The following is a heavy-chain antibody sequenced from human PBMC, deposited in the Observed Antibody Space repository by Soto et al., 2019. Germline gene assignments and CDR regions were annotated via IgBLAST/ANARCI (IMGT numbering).Heavy chain of an antibody. CDR1: GYTFADYY. D-gene: IGHD2-8*01. CDR3: ARPPFPGCINAVCYPFDY. Sequence: ASVKVSCKASGYTFADYYIHWVRQAPGQGLEWMGMINPSGGSTDYAQKFRGRVTMTRDTSTGTVYMELSSLRSEDTAVYYCARPPFPGCINAVCYPFDYWGQGTLVTVSS. J-gene: IGHJ4*02. V-gene: IGHV1-46*01. CDR2: INPSGGST.